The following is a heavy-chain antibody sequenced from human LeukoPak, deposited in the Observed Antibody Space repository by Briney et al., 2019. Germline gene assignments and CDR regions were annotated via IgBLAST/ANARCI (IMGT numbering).Heavy chain of an antibody. CDR2: INTNTGNP. CDR3: ARNHPGGGWITMVRGVMSYYYMDV. Sequence: EGSVKVSCKASGYTFTSYAMNGVRQAPGQGLEWMRWINTNTGNPTYAQGFTGRFVFSLDTSVSTAYLQISSLKAEDTAVYYCARNHPGGGWITMVRGVMSYYYMDVWGKGTTVTVSS. V-gene: IGHV7-4-1*02. CDR1: GYTFTSYA. D-gene: IGHD3-10*01. J-gene: IGHJ6*03.